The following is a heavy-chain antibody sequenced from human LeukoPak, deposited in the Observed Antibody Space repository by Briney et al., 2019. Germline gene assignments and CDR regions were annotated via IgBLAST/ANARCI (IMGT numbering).Heavy chain of an antibody. CDR1: GGSISSGSYY. J-gene: IGHJ4*02. CDR3: ARNVGDTALAPVLLWY. D-gene: IGHD5-18*01. Sequence: PSQTLSLTCTVSGGSISSGSYYWSWIRQPAGKGLEWIGRVYTSGSTNYNPSLKSRVTISVDTSKNQCSLKLSSVTAADTAVYYCARNVGDTALAPVLLWYWGPGTLVTVSS. V-gene: IGHV4-61*02. CDR2: VYTSGST.